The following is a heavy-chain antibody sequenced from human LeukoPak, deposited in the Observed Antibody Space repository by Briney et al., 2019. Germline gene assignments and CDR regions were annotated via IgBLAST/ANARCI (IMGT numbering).Heavy chain of an antibody. V-gene: IGHV5-51*01. Sequence: GESLKISCSGSGYTFTNYWIAWVRQVPGKGLEWMGIIYGSDSDTRYSPSFQGQVTISADKSSNTANLQWSSLKASDTAVYYCARLFRNYHDSNGRGRLDYWGQGTLVTVSS. D-gene: IGHD3-22*01. CDR1: GYTFTNYW. CDR2: IYGSDSDT. CDR3: ARLFRNYHDSNGRGRLDY. J-gene: IGHJ4*02.